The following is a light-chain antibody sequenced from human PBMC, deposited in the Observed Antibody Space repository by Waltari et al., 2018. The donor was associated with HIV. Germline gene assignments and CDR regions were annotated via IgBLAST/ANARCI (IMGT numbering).Light chain of an antibody. J-gene: IGLJ3*02. V-gene: IGLV1-40*01. CDR1: SSNIGAGYD. Sequence: SVLTQPPSVSGAPGQRVTISCTGSSSNIGAGYDVHWYQQLPGTAPKLLIYGNSNRPSGVPDRFSGSNPGTSASLAITGLQAEDEADYYCQSYDSSLSGSGVFGGGTKLTVL. CDR2: GNS. CDR3: QSYDSSLSGSGV.